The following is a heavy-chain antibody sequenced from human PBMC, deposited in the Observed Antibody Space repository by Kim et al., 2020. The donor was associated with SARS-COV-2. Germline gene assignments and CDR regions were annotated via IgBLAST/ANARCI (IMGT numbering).Heavy chain of an antibody. D-gene: IGHD5-18*01. Sequence: GGSLRLSCAASGFTVSSNYMSWVRQAPGKGLEWVSVIYSGGSTYYADSVKGRFTISRDNSKNTLYLQMNSLRAEDTAVYYCASERGYSYGYDYYYYGMDVWGQGTTVTVSS. CDR2: IYSGGST. J-gene: IGHJ6*02. CDR3: ASERGYSYGYDYYYYGMDV. V-gene: IGHV3-66*01. CDR1: GFTVSSNY.